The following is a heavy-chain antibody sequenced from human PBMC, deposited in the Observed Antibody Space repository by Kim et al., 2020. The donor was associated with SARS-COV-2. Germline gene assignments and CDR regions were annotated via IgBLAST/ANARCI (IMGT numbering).Heavy chain of an antibody. CDR3: ARQALALRFLEWSPSFAGMDV. V-gene: IGHV5-10-1*01. D-gene: IGHD3-3*01. CDR1: GYSFTSYW. CDR2: IDPSDSYT. Sequence: GESLKISCKGSGYSFTSYWISWVRQMPGKGLEWMGRIDPSDSYTNYSPSFQGHVTISADKSISTAYLQWSSLKASDTAMYYCARQALALRFLEWSPSFAGMDVWGQGTTVTVSS. J-gene: IGHJ6*02.